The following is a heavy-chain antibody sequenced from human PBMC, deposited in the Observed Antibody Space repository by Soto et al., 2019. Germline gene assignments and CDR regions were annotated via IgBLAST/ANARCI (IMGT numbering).Heavy chain of an antibody. Sequence: PGESLKISCQGSGYSFTSYWIGWVRQLPGKGLAWMGIIYPGDSDTRYSPSFQGQVTISADKSISTAYLQWSSLKASDTAMYYCARTEGFELTLYFQHWGQGTLATVSS. CDR2: IYPGDSDT. D-gene: IGHD2-8*01. CDR3: ARTEGFELTLYFQH. V-gene: IGHV5-51*01. CDR1: GYSFTSYW. J-gene: IGHJ1*01.